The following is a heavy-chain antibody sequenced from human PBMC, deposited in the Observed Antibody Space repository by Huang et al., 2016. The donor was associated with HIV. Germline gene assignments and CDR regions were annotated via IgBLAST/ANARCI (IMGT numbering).Heavy chain of an antibody. V-gene: IGHV4-39*01. CDR1: GGSVSSTNYY. J-gene: IGHJ5*02. CDR3: ARPPGSGILGGWFDP. D-gene: IGHD3-10*01. Sequence: QLQLQESGPGLVKPSETLSLTCTVSGGSVSSTNYYWGWIRQPPGKGLEWIGTIYSTESTHYNPPVKGRVTLSVDTYKNQFYLKVTSVTAADTALYYCARPPGSGILGGWFDPWGQGALVTVSS. CDR2: IYSTEST.